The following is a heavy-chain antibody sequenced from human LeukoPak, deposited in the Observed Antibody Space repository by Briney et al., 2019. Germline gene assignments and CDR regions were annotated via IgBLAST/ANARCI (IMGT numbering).Heavy chain of an antibody. CDR2: ISPIFGTA. Sequence: SVKVSCKASGGTFSSYAISWVRQAPGQGLEWMGGISPIFGTANYAQKFQGRVTITADESTSTAYMELSSLRSEDTAVYYCARVRIAAVGYYYYGMDVWGQGTTVTVSS. V-gene: IGHV1-69*13. J-gene: IGHJ6*02. CDR3: ARVRIAAVGYYYYGMDV. D-gene: IGHD6-13*01. CDR1: GGTFSSYA.